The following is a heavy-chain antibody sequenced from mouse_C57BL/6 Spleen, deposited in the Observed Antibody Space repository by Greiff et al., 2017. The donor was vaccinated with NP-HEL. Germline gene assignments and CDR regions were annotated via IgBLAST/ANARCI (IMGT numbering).Heavy chain of an antibody. CDR1: GFTFSSYA. D-gene: IGHD2-3*01. CDR2: ISDGGSYT. V-gene: IGHV5-4*01. Sequence: EVQVVESGGGLVKPGGSLKLSCAASGFTFSSYAMSWVRQTPEKRLEWVATISDGGSYTYYPDNVKGRFTISRDNAKNNLYLQMSHLKSEDTAMYYCAREAGLLPFAYWGQGTLVTVSA. J-gene: IGHJ3*01. CDR3: AREAGLLPFAY.